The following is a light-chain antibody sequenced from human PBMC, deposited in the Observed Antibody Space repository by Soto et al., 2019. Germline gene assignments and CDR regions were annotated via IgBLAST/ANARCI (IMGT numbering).Light chain of an antibody. CDR2: GAS. J-gene: IGKJ3*01. Sequence: ENVLTQSPGTLSLSPGERATLSCRASQSVSSFYLAWYQQKPGQAPRLLIYGASSRATGIPDRFSGSGSGTDFTLTISRLEPEDFAVYYCQKFGDSLTFGHGTKADIK. CDR3: QKFGDSLT. V-gene: IGKV3-20*01. CDR1: QSVSSFY.